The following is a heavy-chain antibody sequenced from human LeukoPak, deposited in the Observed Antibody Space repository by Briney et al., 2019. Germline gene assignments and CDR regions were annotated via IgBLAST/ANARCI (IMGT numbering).Heavy chain of an antibody. CDR3: ARDYYDILTGYYLNCFDP. J-gene: IGHJ5*02. CDR2: ISAYNGNT. V-gene: IGHV1-18*01. D-gene: IGHD3-9*01. CDR1: GYTFTSYG. Sequence: ASVKVSCKASGYTFTSYGISWGPQAPGQGLEWMGWISAYNGNTIYAQKLQGRVTMTTATSTSTAYMELRSLISDDTAVYYCARDYYDILTGYYLNCFDPWGQGTLVTVSS.